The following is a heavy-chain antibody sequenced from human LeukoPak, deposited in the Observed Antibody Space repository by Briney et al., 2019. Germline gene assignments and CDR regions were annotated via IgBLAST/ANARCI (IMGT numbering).Heavy chain of an antibody. J-gene: IGHJ3*01. V-gene: IGHV5-51*01. Sequence: GLCLPISCNASAFSFTYYWIGWVGQMPGKGLEWMGIIFPGDSDTRYSPSFQGQVTISADKSSSTSYRQWRSLKASDTAMYYCAGHSFDTVDAFDVWGQGTIVIVSA. CDR1: AFSFTYYW. CDR2: IFPGDSDT. CDR3: AGHSFDTVDAFDV. D-gene: IGHD2-2*02.